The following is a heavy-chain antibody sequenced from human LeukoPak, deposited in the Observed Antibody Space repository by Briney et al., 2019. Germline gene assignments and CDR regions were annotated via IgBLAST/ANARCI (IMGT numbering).Heavy chain of an antibody. Sequence: HPRGVLKISCAASGFTFSTYSMNWVRQSPGKGLEWVSYIRSSSSIIHYADSVKGRFTISRDNAKSSLYLQMNSLRDEDTAVYYCARNLYDFLTGFDSWGQGTLVTVSS. J-gene: IGHJ4*02. V-gene: IGHV3-48*02. CDR2: IRSSSSII. CDR3: ARNLYDFLTGFDS. CDR1: GFTFSTYS. D-gene: IGHD3-9*01.